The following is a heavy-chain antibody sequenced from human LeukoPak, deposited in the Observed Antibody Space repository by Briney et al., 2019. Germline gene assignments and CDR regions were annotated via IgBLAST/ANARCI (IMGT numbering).Heavy chain of an antibody. Sequence: GGSLRLSFAASGFSFRTYSMNWVRQAPGRGLEWVSSISSTSRYIYYADSVKGRFTISRDDAKNSLYLQMNSLRAEDTAVYYCARAFDTSWDYYYMDVWGKGTTVTVSS. CDR1: GFSFRTYS. D-gene: IGHD2-2*01. CDR3: ARAFDTSWDYYYMDV. CDR2: ISSTSRYI. V-gene: IGHV3-21*01. J-gene: IGHJ6*03.